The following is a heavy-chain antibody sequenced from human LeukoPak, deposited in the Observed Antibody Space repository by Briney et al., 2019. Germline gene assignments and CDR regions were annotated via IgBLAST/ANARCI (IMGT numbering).Heavy chain of an antibody. CDR2: IKQDGSEK. J-gene: IGHJ4*02. CDR1: GFTFSSCW. D-gene: IGHD6-13*01. Sequence: GGSLRLSCAASGFTFSSCWMSWVRQAPGKGLEWVANIKQDGSEKYYVDSVKGRFTISRDNAKNSLYLQMNSLRAEDTAVYYCARSIAAAEGPFDYWGQGTLVTVSS. CDR3: ARSIAAAEGPFDY. V-gene: IGHV3-7*01.